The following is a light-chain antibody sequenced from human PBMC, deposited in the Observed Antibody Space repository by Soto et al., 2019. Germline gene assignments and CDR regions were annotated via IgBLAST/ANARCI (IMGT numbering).Light chain of an antibody. Sequence: EIVMTQSPATLSVSPGERATLSCRASQSVNSKLAWYQQKLGQAPRLLIYGASTRATDIPARFIASGSGTEFTLTISSLQYEDFASYYCQQYNNWPPITFGQGTRLEIK. J-gene: IGKJ5*01. CDR3: QQYNNWPPIT. V-gene: IGKV3-15*01. CDR1: QSVNSK. CDR2: GAS.